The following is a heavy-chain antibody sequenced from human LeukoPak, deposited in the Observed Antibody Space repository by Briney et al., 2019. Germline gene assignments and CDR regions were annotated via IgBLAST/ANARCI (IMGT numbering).Heavy chain of an antibody. D-gene: IGHD2-15*01. CDR2: INPNSGGT. J-gene: IGHJ5*02. V-gene: IGHV1-2*02. CDR1: GYTFTGYY. CDR3: ARSYCSGGSCYLSENWFDP. Sequence: GASVKVSCKASGYTFTGYYMHWVRQAPGQGLEWMGWINPNSGGTNYAQKFQGRVTMTRDTSISTAYMELSRLRSDDTAVYYCARSYCSGGSCYLSENWFDPWGQGTLVTVSS.